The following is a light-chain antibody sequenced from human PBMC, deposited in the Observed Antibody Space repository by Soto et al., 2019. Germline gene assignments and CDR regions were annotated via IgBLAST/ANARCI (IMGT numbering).Light chain of an antibody. Sequence: QSALTQPASVSGSPGQSITISCTGTSSDVGGYNYVSWYQQHPGKAPKLMIYDVSNRPSGVSNRFSGSKSGNTASLTISGLQAEDEADYYCSSYTRSSTLGVLFGGGTNVTVL. J-gene: IGLJ2*01. CDR3: SSYTRSSTLGVL. CDR2: DVS. V-gene: IGLV2-14*01. CDR1: SSDVGGYNY.